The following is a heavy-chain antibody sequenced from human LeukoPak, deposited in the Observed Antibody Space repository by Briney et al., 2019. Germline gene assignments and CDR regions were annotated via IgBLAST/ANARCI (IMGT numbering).Heavy chain of an antibody. D-gene: IGHD1-1*01. V-gene: IGHV3-23*01. CDR2: ISGSGGST. CDR3: ANQLGRSWGHYYYYGMDV. Sequence: GGSLRLSCAASGFTFSSYAMSWVRQAPGKGLEWVSIISGSGGSTYYADSVKGRFTISRDNSKNTLYLQMNSLRAEDTAAYYCANQLGRSWGHYYYYGMDVWGQGTTVTVSS. CDR1: GFTFSSYA. J-gene: IGHJ6*02.